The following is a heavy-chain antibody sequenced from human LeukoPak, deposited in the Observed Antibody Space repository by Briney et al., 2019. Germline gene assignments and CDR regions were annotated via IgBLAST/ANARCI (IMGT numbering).Heavy chain of an antibody. CDR1: GYTFTSYA. D-gene: IGHD5-12*01. CDR2: INAGNGNT. CDR3: ARRALGLVATTKTPSTSNYFDY. V-gene: IGHV1-3*01. J-gene: IGHJ4*02. Sequence: ASVKVSCKASGYTFTSYAMHWVRQAPGQRLEWMGWINAGNGNTKYSQKFQGRVTITRDTSASTAYMELSSLRSEDTAVYYCARRALGLVATTKTPSTSNYFDYWGQGTLVTVSS.